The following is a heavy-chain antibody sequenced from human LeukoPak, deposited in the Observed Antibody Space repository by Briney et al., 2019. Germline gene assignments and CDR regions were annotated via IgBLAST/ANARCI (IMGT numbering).Heavy chain of an antibody. CDR3: ARGPSGYHNT. Sequence: GGSLRLSCAASGFTFSSYAMSWVRQAPGKGLEWVSVITGSAGGTYYADSVKGRFTISRDNSKNTLFLQMNSLRAEDTAVYYCARGPSGYHNTGGQGTLVTVSS. CDR2: ITGSAGGT. V-gene: IGHV3-23*01. D-gene: IGHD5-12*01. CDR1: GFTFSSYA. J-gene: IGHJ4*02.